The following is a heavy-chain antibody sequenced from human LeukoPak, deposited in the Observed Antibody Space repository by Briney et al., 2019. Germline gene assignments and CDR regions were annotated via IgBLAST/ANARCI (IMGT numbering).Heavy chain of an antibody. V-gene: IGHV3-23*01. J-gene: IGHJ4*02. CDR2: ISGSGGST. CDR1: GFTFSSYA. Sequence: GASLRLSCAAPGFTFSSYAMSWVRQAPGKGLEWVSAISGSGGSTYYADSVKGRFTISRDNSKNTLYLQMNSLRAEDTAVYYCAKDLDCSSTSCDRDYWGQGTLVTVSS. CDR3: AKDLDCSSTSCDRDY. D-gene: IGHD2-2*02.